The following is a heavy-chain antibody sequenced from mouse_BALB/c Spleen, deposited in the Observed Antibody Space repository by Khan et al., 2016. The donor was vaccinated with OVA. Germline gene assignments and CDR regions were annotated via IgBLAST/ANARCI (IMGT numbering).Heavy chain of an antibody. J-gene: IGHJ3*01. CDR1: GYTFSDYV. CDR2: FYPGSGST. Sequence: QVQLKQSGPELVKPGASVKMSCKAAGYTFSDYVISWVKLRTGQGLEWIGEFYPGSGSTYYNEKFKGKATLTADKSSNTAYMQLSSLTSEDAAVAFCARSYDGAWFAYWGQGTLVTVS. D-gene: IGHD1-1*01. V-gene: IGHV1-77*01. CDR3: ARSYDGAWFAY.